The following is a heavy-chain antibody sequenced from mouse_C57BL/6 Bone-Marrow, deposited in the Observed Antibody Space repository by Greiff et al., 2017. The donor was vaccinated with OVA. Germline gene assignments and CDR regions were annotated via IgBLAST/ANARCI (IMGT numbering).Heavy chain of an antibody. J-gene: IGHJ2*01. V-gene: IGHV1-50*01. CDR1: GYTFTSYW. D-gene: IGHD2-4*01. CDR2: IDPSDSYT. Sequence: QVQLQQPGAELVKPGASVKLSCKASGYTFTSYWMQWVKQRPGQGLEWIGEIDPSDSYTNYNQKFKGKATLTVDTSSSTAYMQLSSLTSEDSAVDYCARGDDYDVGYWGQGTTLTVSS. CDR3: ARGDDYDVGY.